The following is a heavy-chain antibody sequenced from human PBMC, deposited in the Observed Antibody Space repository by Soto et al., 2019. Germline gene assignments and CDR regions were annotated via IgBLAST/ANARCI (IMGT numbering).Heavy chain of an antibody. Sequence: EVQLVESGGGLVQPGGSLRLSCAASRFTFSGYWMHWVRQVPGKGLVWVSRINSDGSSTTYADSVKGRFTISRDNAKNTLYLQMSSRRDEGTAVYYCARGDLYGGREYFHFWGQGTLVTVSS. CDR1: RFTFSGYW. CDR2: INSDGSST. V-gene: IGHV3-74*01. J-gene: IGHJ1*01. D-gene: IGHD4-17*01. CDR3: ARGDLYGGREYFHF.